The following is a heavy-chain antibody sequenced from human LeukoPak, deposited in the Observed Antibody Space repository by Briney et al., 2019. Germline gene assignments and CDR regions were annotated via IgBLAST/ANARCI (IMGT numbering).Heavy chain of an antibody. CDR1: GYTFTGYY. V-gene: IGHV1-2*02. CDR3: ASGRLQTYYYDSSGYSHFDY. D-gene: IGHD3-22*01. CDR2: INPNSGGT. Sequence: GASVKVSCKASGYTFTGYYMHWVRQAPGQGLEWMGWINPNSGGTNYAQKFQGRVTMTRDTSISTAYMELRSLRSDDTAVYYCASGRLQTYYYDSSGYSHFDYWGQGTLVTVSS. J-gene: IGHJ4*02.